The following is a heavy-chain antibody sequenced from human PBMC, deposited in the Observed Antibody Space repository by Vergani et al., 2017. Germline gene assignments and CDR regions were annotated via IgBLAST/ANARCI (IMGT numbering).Heavy chain of an antibody. Sequence: EVQLVESGGGLVKPGGSLRLSCAASGFTFSSYSMNWVRQAPGKGLEWASSISSSSSYIYYADSVKGRFTISRDNAKNSLYLQMNSLRAEDTAVYSCARKVVPAAARYWYFDLWGRGTLVTVSS. V-gene: IGHV3-21*01. CDR2: ISSSSSYI. CDR1: GFTFSSYS. CDR3: ARKVVPAAARYWYFDL. D-gene: IGHD2-2*01. J-gene: IGHJ2*01.